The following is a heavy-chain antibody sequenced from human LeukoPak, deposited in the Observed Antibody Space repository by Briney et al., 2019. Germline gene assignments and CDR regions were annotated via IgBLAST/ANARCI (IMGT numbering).Heavy chain of an antibody. D-gene: IGHD2-2*01. CDR1: GFTFDDYA. J-gene: IGHJ4*02. CDR3: TKSYSVRSSTSFDFDY. V-gene: IGHV3-9*01. Sequence: GGSLRLSCAASGFTFDDYAMHWVRQAPGKGLEWASGISWNNGIIGYANSVKGRFTISRDNAKKYLYLQMDSLRAEDTALYYCTKSYSVRSSTSFDFDYWGQGILVTVSS. CDR2: ISWNNGII.